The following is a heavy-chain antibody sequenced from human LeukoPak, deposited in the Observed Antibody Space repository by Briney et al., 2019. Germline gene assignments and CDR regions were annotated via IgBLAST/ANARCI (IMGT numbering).Heavy chain of an antibody. CDR1: GYTFTGYY. CDR2: INPNSGGT. D-gene: IGHD6-19*01. V-gene: IGHV1-2*02. J-gene: IGHJ5*02. Sequence: ASVKASCKASGYTFTGYYMHWVRQAPGQGLEWMGWINPNSGGTNYAQKFQGRVTMTRDTSISTAYMELSRLRSDDTAVYYCASADIAVAGSYNWFDPWGQGTLVTVSS. CDR3: ASADIAVAGSYNWFDP.